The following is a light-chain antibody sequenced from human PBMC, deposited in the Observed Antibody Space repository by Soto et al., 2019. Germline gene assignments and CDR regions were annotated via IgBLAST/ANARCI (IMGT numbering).Light chain of an antibody. CDR3: QQYDSYPLT. CDR2: HAS. J-gene: IGKJ4*01. Sequence: PFTLPASVGDSLTITCRASQRFDRWLAWYQQRPGKAPKLLIYHASSLETGVPSRFSGSGSGTEFTLTISSLQPEDFATYYCQQYDSYPLTFGGGTKVDIK. CDR1: QRFDRW. V-gene: IGKV1-5*01.